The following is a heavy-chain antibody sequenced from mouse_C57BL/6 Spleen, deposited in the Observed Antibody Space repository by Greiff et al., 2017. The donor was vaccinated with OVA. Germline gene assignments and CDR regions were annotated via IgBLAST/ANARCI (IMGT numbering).Heavy chain of an antibody. D-gene: IGHD2-10*02. CDR1: GYSFTDYN. CDR3: ARTEYGNLFYAMDY. V-gene: IGHV1-39*01. Sequence: VQLKQSGPELVKPGASVKISCKASGYSFTDYNMNWVKQSNGKSLEWIGVINPNYGTTSYNQKFKGKATLTVDQSSSTAYMQLNSLTSEDSAVYYCARTEYGNLFYAMDYWGQGTSVTVSS. J-gene: IGHJ4*01. CDR2: INPNYGTT.